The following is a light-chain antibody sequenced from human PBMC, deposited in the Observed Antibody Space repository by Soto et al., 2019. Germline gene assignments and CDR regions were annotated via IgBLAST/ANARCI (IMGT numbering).Light chain of an antibody. CDR1: QDIRNH. J-gene: IGKJ1*01. V-gene: IGKV1-6*01. CDR2: AAS. Sequence: AIQMTQSPSSLSASVGDRVTITCRASQDIRNHLGWYQQRPGKAPNLLIYAASSLQSGVPSRFSGSGSGTNFTLTISSLQPEDFATYYCLQDYNYPRTFGQGTKVDI. CDR3: LQDYNYPRT.